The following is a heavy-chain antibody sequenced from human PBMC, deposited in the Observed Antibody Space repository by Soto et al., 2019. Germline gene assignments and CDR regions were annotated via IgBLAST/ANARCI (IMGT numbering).Heavy chain of an antibody. J-gene: IGHJ4*02. D-gene: IGHD3-22*01. V-gene: IGHV3-33*01. CDR1: GFTFSSYG. Sequence: GGSLRLSCAASGFTFSSYGMHWVRQAPGKGLEWVAVIWYDGSNKYYADSVKGRSTISRDNSKNTLYLQMNSLRAEDTAVYYCARDTGYYYDSSGYPDYWGQGTLVTDS. CDR3: ARDTGYYYDSSGYPDY. CDR2: IWYDGSNK.